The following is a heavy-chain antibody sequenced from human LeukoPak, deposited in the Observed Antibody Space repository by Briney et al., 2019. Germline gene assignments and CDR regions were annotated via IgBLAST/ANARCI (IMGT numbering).Heavy chain of an antibody. J-gene: IGHJ4*02. D-gene: IGHD3-10*01. CDR3: ARGSRILWFGDASFDY. Sequence: SETLSLTCAVYGGSFSGYYWSWIRQPPGKGLEWLGEINHSGSTNYNPSLKSRVTISVDTSKNQFSLKLSSVTAADTAVYYCARGSRILWFGDASFDYWGQGTLVTVSS. CDR2: INHSGST. CDR1: GGSFSGYY. V-gene: IGHV4-34*01.